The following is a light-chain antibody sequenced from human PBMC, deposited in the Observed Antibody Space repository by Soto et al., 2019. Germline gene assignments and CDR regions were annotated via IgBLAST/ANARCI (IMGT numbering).Light chain of an antibody. CDR3: QQLKSDTPT. V-gene: IGKV1-9*01. CDR1: QGISRY. J-gene: IGKJ4*02. Sequence: IHLTQSPSSVSASVGDRVTVPXRASQGISRYLAWYQQKPGXAPKXXXDPXSTLQRGGPSRFSGSGSGTDFTLTISSLHPEDSATYYCQQLKSDTPTFGGGTKVDIK. CDR2: PXS.